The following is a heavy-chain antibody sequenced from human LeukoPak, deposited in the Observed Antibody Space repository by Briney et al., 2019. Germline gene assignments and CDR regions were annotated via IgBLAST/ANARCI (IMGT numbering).Heavy chain of an antibody. CDR2: MYYIGST. Sequence: NPSETLSLTCTVSGGSISSYYWSWIRQPPGKGLEWIGYMYYIGSTNYNPSLKSRVTISVDTSKNQLSLKLSSVTAADTAVYYCARAGSGWSFDCWGQGTPVTVSS. CDR1: GGSISSYY. D-gene: IGHD6-19*01. CDR3: ARAGSGWSFDC. V-gene: IGHV4-59*01. J-gene: IGHJ4*02.